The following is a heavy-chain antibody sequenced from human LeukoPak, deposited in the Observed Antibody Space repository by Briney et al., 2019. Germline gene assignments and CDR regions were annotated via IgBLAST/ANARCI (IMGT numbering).Heavy chain of an antibody. D-gene: IGHD3-22*01. CDR2: IYPSDSDT. CDR1: GYSFTTYW. CDR3: ARRLDTVVDTLNGFDL. V-gene: IGHV5-51*01. J-gene: IGHJ3*01. Sequence: GESLKISCKGSGYSFTTYWIGWVRQMPGKGLEWIGIIYPSDSDTRYSPSFQGQVTISVDKCISTAYLQWRSLKASDTAIYYCARRLDTVVDTLNGFDLWGQGTMVTVSS.